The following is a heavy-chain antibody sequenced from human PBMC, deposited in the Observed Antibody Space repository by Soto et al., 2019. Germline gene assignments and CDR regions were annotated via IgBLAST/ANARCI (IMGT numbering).Heavy chain of an antibody. CDR3: ARGLVRFLEWSPDYGMDV. J-gene: IGHJ6*02. CDR1: GFTFSSYS. V-gene: IGHV3-21*01. D-gene: IGHD3-3*01. CDR2: ISSSSSYI. Sequence: GGSLRLSCAASGFTFSSYSMNWVRQAPGKGLEWVSSISSSSSYIYYADSVKGRFTISRDNAKNSLYLQMNSLRAEDTAVYYCARGLVRFLEWSPDYGMDVWGQGTTVTVSS.